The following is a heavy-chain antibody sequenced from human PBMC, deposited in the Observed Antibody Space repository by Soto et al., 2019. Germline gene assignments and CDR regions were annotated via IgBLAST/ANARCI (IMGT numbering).Heavy chain of an antibody. D-gene: IGHD3-22*01. V-gene: IGHV3-21*01. CDR1: GFTFNNYG. Sequence: GGSLRLSCTVSGFTFNNYGINWVRQAPGKGLEWVSSVSKSGYAYYSDSVKGRFTISRDNANNSVSLQMNTLRVEDTAVYYCAREDSIIIPAVSDFWGQGTLVTVSS. CDR3: AREDSIIIPAVSDF. CDR2: VSKSGYA. J-gene: IGHJ4*02.